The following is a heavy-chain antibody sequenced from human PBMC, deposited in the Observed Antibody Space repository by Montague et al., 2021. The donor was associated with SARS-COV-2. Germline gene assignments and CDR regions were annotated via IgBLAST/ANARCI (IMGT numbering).Heavy chain of an antibody. V-gene: IGHV4-31*03. Sequence: TLSLTCSVSGDPISRAGYFWTWIRHHPTEGLEWVGNVYYTGSTDYNPSLKSRVSMSLDTSRNQFSLKMSSVTAADTAVYYCARDRYRHFDYWGQGTLVTVSS. CDR2: VYYTGST. CDR3: ARDRYRHFDY. D-gene: IGHD2-2*01. CDR1: GDPISRAGYF. J-gene: IGHJ4*02.